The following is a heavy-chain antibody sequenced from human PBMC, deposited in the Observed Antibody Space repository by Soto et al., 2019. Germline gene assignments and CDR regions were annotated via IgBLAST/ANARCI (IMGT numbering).Heavy chain of an antibody. V-gene: IGHV2-5*01. D-gene: IGHD4-17*01. CDR3: AHTLGWVTTNYYYGLDV. CDR2: IYWNDYK. CDR1: GFSLNTSGAG. J-gene: IGHJ6*02. Sequence: SGPTLVHPTQTLTLTCTFSGFSLNTSGAGVGWIRQPPGKALEWLALIYWNDYKRYSPSLKSRLTITKDTSKNQVVLTMTNMDPVDTATYYCAHTLGWVTTNYYYGLDVWGQGTTVTVSS.